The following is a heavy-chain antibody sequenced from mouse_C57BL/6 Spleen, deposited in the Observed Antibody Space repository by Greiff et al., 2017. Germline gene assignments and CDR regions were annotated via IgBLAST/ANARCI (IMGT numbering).Heavy chain of an antibody. J-gene: IGHJ2*01. D-gene: IGHD1-1*01. CDR1: GFNIKDDY. CDR2: IDPENGDT. Sequence: DVQLQESGAELVRPGASVKLSCTASGFNIKDDYMHWVKQRPEQGLEWIGWIDPENGDTEYASKFQGKATITADTSSNTAYLQLSSLTSEDTAVYYCTFHYYGSSGVYFDYWGQGTTLTVSS. CDR3: TFHYYGSSGVYFDY. V-gene: IGHV14-4*01.